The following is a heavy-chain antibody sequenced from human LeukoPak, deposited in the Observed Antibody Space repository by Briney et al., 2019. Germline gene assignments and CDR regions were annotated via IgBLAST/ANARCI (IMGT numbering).Heavy chain of an antibody. CDR3: ARDHTNVVVPAATALWDYYYYMDV. CDR2: INPNSGGT. Sequence: GASVKVSCKASGYTFTGYYMHWVRQAPGQGLEWMGWINPNSGGTNYAQKFQGRVTMTRDTSISTAYMELSRLRSDDTAVYYCARDHTNVVVPAATALWDYYYYMDVWGKGTTVTVSS. V-gene: IGHV1-2*02. J-gene: IGHJ6*03. CDR1: GYTFTGYY. D-gene: IGHD2-2*01.